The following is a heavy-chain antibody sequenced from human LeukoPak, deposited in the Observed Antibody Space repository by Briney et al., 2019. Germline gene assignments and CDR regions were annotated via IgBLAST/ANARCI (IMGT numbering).Heavy chain of an antibody. CDR3: AKDYTSRYYYDSSGFWQTGYFDY. Sequence: GGSLRLSCAASGFTFSSYARSWVRQAPGKGLEWVSGITGSGGGTYYADSVKGRFTIFRDNSKNTLYLQMNSLRAEDTAAYYCAKDYTSRYYYDSSGFWQTGYFDYWGQGTLVTVSS. D-gene: IGHD3-22*01. J-gene: IGHJ4*02. CDR2: ITGSGGGT. V-gene: IGHV3-23*01. CDR1: GFTFSSYA.